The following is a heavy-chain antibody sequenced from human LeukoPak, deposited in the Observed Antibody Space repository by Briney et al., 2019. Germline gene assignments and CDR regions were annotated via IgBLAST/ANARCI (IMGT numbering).Heavy chain of an antibody. J-gene: IGHJ4*02. V-gene: IGHV1-18*01. CDR3: ARGYYYDSSGYYDY. CDR1: GYTFTSYG. Sequence: ASVKVSCKASGYTFTSYGISWVRQAPGQGLEWMGWISAYNGNTNYAQKLQGRVTMTTDPSTSTAYMELRSLRSDDTAVYYCARGYYYDSSGYYDYWGQGTLVTVSS. CDR2: ISAYNGNT. D-gene: IGHD3-22*01.